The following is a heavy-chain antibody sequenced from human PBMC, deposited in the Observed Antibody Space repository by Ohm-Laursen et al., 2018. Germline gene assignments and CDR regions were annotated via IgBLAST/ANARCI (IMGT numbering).Heavy chain of an antibody. D-gene: IGHD4-17*01. Sequence: SLRLSCAASGFSFSTYGMHWVRQAPGKGLEWVAIIWYDGSNRHYADSVKGRFTISRDNSMNTLYLQMDSLRVEDTAVYYCATDVPTTEGDYWGQGTLATVSS. J-gene: IGHJ4*02. CDR2: IWYDGSNR. CDR1: GFSFSTYG. CDR3: ATDVPTTEGDY. V-gene: IGHV3-33*01.